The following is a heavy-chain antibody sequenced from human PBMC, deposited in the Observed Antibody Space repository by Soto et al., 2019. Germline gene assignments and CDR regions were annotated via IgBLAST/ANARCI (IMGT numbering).Heavy chain of an antibody. CDR1: GGSVSSGGYY. Sequence: PSETLSLTCTVSGGSVSSGGYYWSWVRQLPGNGLERIGYIYHNGKTYYNPSLESRTAISADTSKNQFSLDVSSVTAAALVVYYCAKCYWLRHSRWGQGILVTASS. CDR3: AKCYWLRHSR. V-gene: IGHV4-31*03. J-gene: IGHJ4*02. CDR2: IYHNGKT. D-gene: IGHD5-12*01.